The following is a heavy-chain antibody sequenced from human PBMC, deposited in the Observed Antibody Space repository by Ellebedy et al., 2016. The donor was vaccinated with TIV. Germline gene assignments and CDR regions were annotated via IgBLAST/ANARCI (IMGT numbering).Heavy chain of an antibody. J-gene: IGHJ4*02. Sequence: GESLKISCAASGFTFNNYAMSWVRQAPGKGLEWVSTISNTGSRTYYADSVEGRFIISRDNAKNSLYLQMNSLRAEDTAVYYCAKGRGGGSDTSAPRYYFDYWGLGTLVTVSS. V-gene: IGHV3-23*01. CDR3: AKGRGGGSDTSAPRYYFDY. CDR2: ISNTGSRT. CDR1: GFTFNNYA. D-gene: IGHD3-22*01.